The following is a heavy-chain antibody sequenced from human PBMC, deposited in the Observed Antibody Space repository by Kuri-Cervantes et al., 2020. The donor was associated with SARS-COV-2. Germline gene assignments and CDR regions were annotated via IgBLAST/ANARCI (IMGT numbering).Heavy chain of an antibody. D-gene: IGHD3-22*01. CDR1: GFTFSSYG. CDR2: ISYDGSNK. Sequence: GESLKISCAASGFTFSSYGIHWVRQAPGKGLEWVAVISYDGSNKNYADSVKGRFTISRDNSKNTLYLQMNSLRAEDTAVYYCARGGPQFTMIVVALSSEYFDYWGQGTLVTVSS. J-gene: IGHJ4*02. CDR3: ARGGPQFTMIVVALSSEYFDY. V-gene: IGHV3-30*03.